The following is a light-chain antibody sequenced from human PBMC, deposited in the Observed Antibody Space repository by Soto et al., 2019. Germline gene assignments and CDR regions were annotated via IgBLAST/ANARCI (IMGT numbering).Light chain of an antibody. Sequence: QSVLTQPPSVSAAPGQRVTISCSGGSSNIGNNYVSWYQQLPGTAPKLLIYDNNKRPSGIPDRFSGSKSGTSATLGITGLQTGDEADYYCGTWDSSLSAGVFGGGTQQTVL. V-gene: IGLV1-51*01. CDR2: DNN. CDR1: SSNIGNNY. J-gene: IGLJ2*01. CDR3: GTWDSSLSAGV.